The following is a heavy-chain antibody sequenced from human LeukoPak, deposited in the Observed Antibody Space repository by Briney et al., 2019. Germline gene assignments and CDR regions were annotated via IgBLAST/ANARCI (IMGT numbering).Heavy chain of an antibody. V-gene: IGHV4-31*03. CDR1: GGSISSGYYY. D-gene: IGHD2-21*02. J-gene: IGHJ4*02. CDR3: ARVIFSGTDTVIATAYFDN. Sequence: SETLSLTCTVSGGSISSGYYYWSWIRQHPGKGLEWIGYIFYSGNTYYNPSLKSRVTISADSSKNQFSLKVNSVTAADTAVYYCARVIFSGTDTVIATAYFDNWGQGTLVTVSS. CDR2: IFYSGNT.